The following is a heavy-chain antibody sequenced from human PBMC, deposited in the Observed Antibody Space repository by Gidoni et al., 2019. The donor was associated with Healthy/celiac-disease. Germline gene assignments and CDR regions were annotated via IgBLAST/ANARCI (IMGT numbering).Heavy chain of an antibody. CDR3: ARASSGWADWFDP. CDR2: IYYSGST. J-gene: IGHJ5*02. D-gene: IGHD6-19*01. CDR1: GGSISISSYY. V-gene: IGHV4-39*07. Sequence: QLQLQESGPGLVKPSETLSLTCPVSGGSISISSYYWGWIRQPPGKGLEWIGSIYYSGSTYYNPSLKSRVTISVDTSKNQFSLKLRSLTAADTAVYYCARASSGWADWFDPWGQGTLVTVSS.